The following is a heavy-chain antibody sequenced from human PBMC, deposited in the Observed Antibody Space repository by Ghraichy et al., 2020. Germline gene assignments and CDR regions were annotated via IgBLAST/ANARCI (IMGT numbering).Heavy chain of an antibody. D-gene: IGHD3-22*01. V-gene: IGHV3-7*01. CDR1: GFTFSSHA. Sequence: GGSLRLSCAASGFTFSSHAMSWVRQAPGKGPEWVATIKQDESEKHYVDSVKGRFTISRDNAKNSLYLQMSSLRVEDTAVYYCAKAGEYYYGSSGSYTYWGQGTLVTVSS. CDR2: IKQDESEK. CDR3: AKAGEYYYGSSGSYTY. J-gene: IGHJ4*02.